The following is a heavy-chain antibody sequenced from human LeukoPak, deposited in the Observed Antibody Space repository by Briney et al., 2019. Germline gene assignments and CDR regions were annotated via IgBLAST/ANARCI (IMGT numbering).Heavy chain of an antibody. J-gene: IGHJ4*02. V-gene: IGHV4-34*01. CDR3: ARVGCSGGTCYSRDFDF. CDR1: GGSFSGYY. CDR2: INHSGST. Sequence: SETLSLTCAVYGGSFSGYYWSWIRQPPGKGLEWIGEINHSGSTNYNPSLKSRVTISVDTSKNQFSLNLISLTAADTAVYYCARVGCSGGTCYSRDFDFWGQGNLVTVSS. D-gene: IGHD2-15*01.